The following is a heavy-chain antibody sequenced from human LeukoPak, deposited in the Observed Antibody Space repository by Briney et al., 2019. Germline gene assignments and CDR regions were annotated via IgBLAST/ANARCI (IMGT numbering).Heavy chain of an antibody. CDR2: IHYSGST. D-gene: IGHD6-13*01. CDR3: ARQDSSSSYTGTIDY. V-gene: IGHV4-59*08. J-gene: IGHJ4*02. CDR1: GGSISNYY. Sequence: PSETLSLTCTVSGGSISNYYWGWIRQPPQKGLEWIGYIHYSGSTHYHPSLKSRFTISLDKSKKQFSLKLTSVTAADTAIYYCARQDSSSSYTGTIDYWGQRTLVTVSS.